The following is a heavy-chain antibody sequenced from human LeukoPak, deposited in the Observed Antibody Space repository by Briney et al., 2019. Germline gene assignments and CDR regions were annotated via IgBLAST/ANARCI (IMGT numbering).Heavy chain of an antibody. D-gene: IGHD3-9*01. J-gene: IGHJ6*02. CDR2: ISGSGGST. Sequence: GGSLRLSCAASGFTFSSYAMSWVRQAPGKGLEWVSAISGSGGSTYYADSVKGRFTISRDNAKNSLYLQMNSLRAEDTAVYYCARAGYYDILTGYPYYYYGMDVWGQGTTVTVSS. CDR3: ARAGYYDILTGYPYYYYGMDV. V-gene: IGHV3-23*01. CDR1: GFTFSSYA.